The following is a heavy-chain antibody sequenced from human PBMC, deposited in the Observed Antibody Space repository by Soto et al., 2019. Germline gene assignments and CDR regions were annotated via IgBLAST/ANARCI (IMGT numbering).Heavy chain of an antibody. V-gene: IGHV3-64D*08. CDR1: GFTFSSYA. D-gene: IGHD3-10*01. CDR3: VKQFGELGHYYYYYGMDV. J-gene: IGHJ6*02. CDR2: ISSNGGST. Sequence: GGSLRLSCSASGFTFSSYAMHWVRQAPGKGLEYVSAISSNGGSTYYADSVKGRFTISRDNSKNTLYLQMSSLRAEDTAVYYCVKQFGELGHYYYYYGMDVWGQGTTVTVSS.